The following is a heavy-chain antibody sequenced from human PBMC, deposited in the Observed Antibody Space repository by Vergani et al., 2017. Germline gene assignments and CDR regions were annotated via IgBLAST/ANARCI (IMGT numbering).Heavy chain of an antibody. D-gene: IGHD6-13*01. J-gene: IGHJ2*01. CDR1: GLTFSDSA. V-gene: IGHV3-73*02. CDR3: VKDIAASGNYWYFDL. Sequence: EVHLVESGGGLVQPGESLKLSCATSGLTFSDSAIHWVRQTSGKGLEWIGRIRDKAYNYATVYAVSVKGRFTISRDDSKKTAYLQMNSLRAEDTALYYCVKDIAASGNYWYFDLWGRGTLVTVSS. CDR2: IRDKAYNYAT.